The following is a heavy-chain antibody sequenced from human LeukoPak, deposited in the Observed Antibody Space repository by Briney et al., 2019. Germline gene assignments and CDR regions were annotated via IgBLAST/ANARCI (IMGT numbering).Heavy chain of an antibody. CDR3: AREGGGYSRNNWFDP. J-gene: IGHJ5*02. Sequence: SSETLSLTCTVSGGSISSGSYYWSWIRQPAGKGLEWIGRIYTSGSTNYNPSLKSRVTISVDTSKNQFSLKLSSVTAADTAVYYCAREGGGYSRNNWFDPWGQGTLVTVSS. CDR2: IYTSGST. CDR1: GGSISSGSYY. D-gene: IGHD2-2*03. V-gene: IGHV4-61*02.